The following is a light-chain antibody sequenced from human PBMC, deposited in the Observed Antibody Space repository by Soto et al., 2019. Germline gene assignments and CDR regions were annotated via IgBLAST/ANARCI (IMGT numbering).Light chain of an antibody. J-gene: IGLJ3*02. CDR2: GNS. CDR1: SSNIGAGYD. V-gene: IGLV1-40*01. Sequence: QAVVTQPPSVSGAQGQRVTISCTGSSSNIGAGYDVHWYQQLPGTAPKLLIYGNSNRPSGVPDRFSGSKSGTSASLAITGLQAEDESDYYCQSYDSSLNGWVFGGGTKLTVL. CDR3: QSYDSSLNGWV.